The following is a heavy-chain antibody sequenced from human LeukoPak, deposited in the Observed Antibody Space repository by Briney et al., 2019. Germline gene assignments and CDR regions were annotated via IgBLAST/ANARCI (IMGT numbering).Heavy chain of an antibody. CDR1: GGSISSYY. V-gene: IGHV4-59*01. CDR2: IYYSGST. J-gene: IGHJ3*02. D-gene: IGHD2-21*02. CDR3: ARSCGGDCYSPGTNAFDI. Sequence: SETLSLTCTVSGGSISSYYWSWIRQPPGKGLEWIGYIYYSGSTNYNPSLKSRVTISVDTSKNQFSLKLSSVTPADTAVYYCARSCGGDCYSPGTNAFDIWGQGTMVTVSS.